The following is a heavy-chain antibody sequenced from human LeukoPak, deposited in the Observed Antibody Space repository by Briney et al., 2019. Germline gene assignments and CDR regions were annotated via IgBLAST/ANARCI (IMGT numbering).Heavy chain of an antibody. CDR3: ARGGTYALV. CDR2: IYHSGST. J-gene: IGHJ4*02. Sequence: SETLSLTCTVSNYSISSGYYWGWIRQTPGKGLEWVGSIYHSGSTYYNPSLKSRVTISIDTSKNQFSLKLSSVTAADTAVYYCARGGTYALVWGQGTLVTVSS. D-gene: IGHD3-16*01. V-gene: IGHV4-38-2*02. CDR1: NYSISSGYY.